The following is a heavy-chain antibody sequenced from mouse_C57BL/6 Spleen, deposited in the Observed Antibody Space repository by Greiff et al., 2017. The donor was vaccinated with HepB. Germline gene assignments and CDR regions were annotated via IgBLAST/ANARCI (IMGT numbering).Heavy chain of an antibody. J-gene: IGHJ3*01. CDR3: TRDYDYDVGTWFAY. D-gene: IGHD2-4*01. V-gene: IGHV1-15*01. CDR1: GYTFTDYE. CDR2: IDPETGGT. Sequence: QVQLQQSGAELVRPGASVTLSCKASGYTFTDYEMHWVKQTPVYGLEWIGAIDPETGGTAYNQKFKGKAILTADKSSSTAYMELRSLTSEDSAVYYCTRDYDYDVGTWFAYWGQGTLVTVSA.